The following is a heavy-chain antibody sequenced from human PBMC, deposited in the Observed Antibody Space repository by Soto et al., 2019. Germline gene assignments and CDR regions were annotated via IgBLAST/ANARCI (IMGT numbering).Heavy chain of an antibody. D-gene: IGHD3-16*01. J-gene: IGHJ5*02. CDR1: GFSLTTRGVG. Sequence: QITLKESGPTLVKPTQTLTLTCTFSGFSLTTRGVGVGWIRQPPGKALECLALIYWDDDNRYSPSLQSRLSHXSXTPXNQVARTMTNVDPVDTATYYWGHIPNYYQYDWFDPWGQGTLVSVSS. V-gene: IGHV2-5*02. CDR2: IYWDDDN. CDR3: GHIPNYYQYDWFDP.